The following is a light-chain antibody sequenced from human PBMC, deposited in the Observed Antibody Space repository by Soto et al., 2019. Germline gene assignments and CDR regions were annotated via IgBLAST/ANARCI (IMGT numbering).Light chain of an antibody. V-gene: IGKV1-8*01. CDR3: QQYSTYPWT. J-gene: IGKJ1*01. CDR2: AAS. CDR1: QGISSY. Sequence: AIRMTQSPSSLSASTGDRVTITCRASQGISSYLAWYQQKPGKAPKVLIYAASTLQGGVPSRFSGSGSGTDFTLTISCLQSEDFATYYCQQYSTYPWTFGQGTKVEIK.